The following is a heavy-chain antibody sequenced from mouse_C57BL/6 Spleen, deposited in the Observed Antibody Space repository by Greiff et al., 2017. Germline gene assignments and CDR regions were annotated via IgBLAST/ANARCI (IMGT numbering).Heavy chain of an antibody. CDR3: ARAVYDGYFYAMDY. Sequence: EVMLVESEGGLVQPGSSMTLSCTASGFTFSDYYMAWVRQVPEKGLEWVANINYDGSSTYYLDSLKSRFIISRDNAKNILYLQMSSLKSEDTATYYCARAVYDGYFYAMDYWGQGTSVTVSS. V-gene: IGHV5-16*01. D-gene: IGHD2-3*01. CDR1: GFTFSDYY. CDR2: INYDGSST. J-gene: IGHJ4*01.